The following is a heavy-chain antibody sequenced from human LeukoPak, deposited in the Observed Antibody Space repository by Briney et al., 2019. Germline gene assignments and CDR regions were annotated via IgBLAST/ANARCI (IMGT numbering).Heavy chain of an antibody. CDR2: ISGSGGST. V-gene: IGHV3-23*01. Sequence: WSRQSPGKGLEWVSAISGSGGSTYYADSVKGRFAISRDNSKNTLYLQMNSLRAEDTAVYYCAKGPNEGYCSSTSCYVVDYWGQGTLVTVSS. D-gene: IGHD2-2*01. CDR3: AKGPNEGYCSSTSCYVVDY. J-gene: IGHJ4*02.